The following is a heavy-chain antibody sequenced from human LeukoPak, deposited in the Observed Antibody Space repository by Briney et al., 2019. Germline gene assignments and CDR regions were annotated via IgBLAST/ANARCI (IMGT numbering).Heavy chain of an antibody. J-gene: IGHJ3*01. D-gene: IGHD3-16*01. CDR2: ISYDGNNR. CDR3: AKVKGEVIGAFDV. Sequence: GGSLRLSCAASRFTFSSYGMHWVRQAPGKGLEWVAVISYDGNNRYYADSVKGRFTISRYNSKNTLYLQMNSLRAEDTAVYYCAKVKGEVIGAFDVWGQGTMVTVSS. CDR1: RFTFSSYG. V-gene: IGHV3-30*18.